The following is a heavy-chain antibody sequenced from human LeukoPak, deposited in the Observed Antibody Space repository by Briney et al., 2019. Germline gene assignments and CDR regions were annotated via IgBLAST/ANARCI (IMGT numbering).Heavy chain of an antibody. V-gene: IGHV1-46*03. CDR2: INPSGGST. D-gene: IGHD3-3*01. J-gene: IGHJ5*02. Sequence: GASVKVSCKASGYTFTSYYMHWVRQAPGQGLEWMGIINPSGGSTSYAQKFQGRVTMTRDTSKSTVYMELSSLRSEDTAVYYCARAYDFWSGRYQLGPWGQGTLVTVSS. CDR1: GYTFTSYY. CDR3: ARAYDFWSGRYQLGP.